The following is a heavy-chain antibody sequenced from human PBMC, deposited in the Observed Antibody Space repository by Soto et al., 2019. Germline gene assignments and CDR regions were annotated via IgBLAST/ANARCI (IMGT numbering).Heavy chain of an antibody. CDR1: GYTFTSYD. Sequence: ASLKVSCKASGYTFTSYDINWVRQATGQGLEWMGWMNPNSGNTGYAQKFQGRVTMTTDASTSTAYMELSSLRSEDTAVYYCARDLGSTYYDSSGYYDYWGQGTLVTVSS. CDR3: ARDLGSTYYDSSGYYDY. D-gene: IGHD3-22*01. J-gene: IGHJ4*02. V-gene: IGHV1-8*01. CDR2: MNPNSGNT.